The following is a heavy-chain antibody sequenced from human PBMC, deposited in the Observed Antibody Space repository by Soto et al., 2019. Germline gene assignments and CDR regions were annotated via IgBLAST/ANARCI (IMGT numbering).Heavy chain of an antibody. CDR1: GFTFSSYW. J-gene: IGHJ3*02. V-gene: IGHV3-7*01. D-gene: IGHD6-13*01. CDR2: IKQDGSEK. Sequence: GGSLRLSCAASGFTFSSYWMSWVRQAPGKGLEWVANIKQDGSEKYYVDSVKGRFTISRDNAKNSLYLQMNSLRAEDTAVYYCARDPARGIAGHSAFDIWGQGTMVTVSS. CDR3: ARDPARGIAGHSAFDI.